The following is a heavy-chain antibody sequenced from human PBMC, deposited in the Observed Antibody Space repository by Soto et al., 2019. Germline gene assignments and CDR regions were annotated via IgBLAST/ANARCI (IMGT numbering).Heavy chain of an antibody. V-gene: IGHV2-5*02. CDR3: AHVYWAASGTRYYFDY. D-gene: IGHD6-13*01. Sequence: QITLKESGPTLVKPTQTLTLTCTFSGFSFSTSAVGVGWIRQPPGKALEWLALIYWDDDKRYSPSLKSRLTIPKDTSRDQVVDTMTNMDPVDTATYYCAHVYWAASGTRYYFDYWGQGTLVTVSS. CDR1: GFSFSTSAVG. J-gene: IGHJ4*02. CDR2: IYWDDDK.